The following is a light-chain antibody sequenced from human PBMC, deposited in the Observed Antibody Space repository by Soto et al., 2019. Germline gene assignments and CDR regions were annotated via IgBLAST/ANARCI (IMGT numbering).Light chain of an antibody. V-gene: IGKV3-20*01. J-gene: IGKJ5*01. CDR2: GAS. CDR3: QQYGSSPIT. CDR1: QSVSSNF. Sequence: EIVLTQSPGTLSLSPGERATLSCRAIQSVSSNFLAWYQQKPGQAPRLLIYGASSRATGIPDRFSGSGSGTDFTLTISRLEPEDFAVFYCQQYGSSPITFGQGTRLEIK.